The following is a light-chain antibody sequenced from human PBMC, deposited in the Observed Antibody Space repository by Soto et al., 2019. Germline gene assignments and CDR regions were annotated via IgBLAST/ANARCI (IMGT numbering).Light chain of an antibody. CDR1: QSVSSN. V-gene: IGKV3-15*01. J-gene: IGKJ1*01. Sequence: EIVMTRSPATLSVSPGERATLSCRASQSVSSNLAWYQQKPGQAPRLLIYGASTRATGIPVRFSGSGSGTEFTLTISSLQSEDFAVYYCQQYNIWPPWTFGRGTKVEIK. CDR3: QQYNIWPPWT. CDR2: GAS.